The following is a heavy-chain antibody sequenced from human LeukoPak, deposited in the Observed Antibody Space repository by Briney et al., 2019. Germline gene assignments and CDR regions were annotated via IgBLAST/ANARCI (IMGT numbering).Heavy chain of an antibody. CDR2: IRGSGGTT. CDR1: GFTFSTFD. D-gene: IGHD5-12*01. V-gene: IGHV3-23*01. J-gene: IGHJ4*02. Sequence: GGSLRLSCVASGFTFSTFDMSWVRQAPGKGPEWVSVIRGSGGTTYYSDSVRGRFTISRDTSKNTLFLQMNSLRAEDTALYFCVKGAWLDYWGQGTLVTVSS. CDR3: VKGAWLDY.